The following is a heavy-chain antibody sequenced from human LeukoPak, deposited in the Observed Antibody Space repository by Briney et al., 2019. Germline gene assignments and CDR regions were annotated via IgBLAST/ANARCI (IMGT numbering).Heavy chain of an antibody. D-gene: IGHD6-19*01. CDR2: INHSGST. CDR3: AIIAVAGTAY. J-gene: IGHJ4*02. Sequence: PSETLSLTCAVYSGSFSGYYWSWIRQPPGKGLEWIGEINHSGSTNYNPSLKSRVTISVDTSKNQFSLKLSSVTAADTAVYYCAIIAVAGTAYWGQGTLVTVSS. V-gene: IGHV4-34*01. CDR1: SGSFSGYY.